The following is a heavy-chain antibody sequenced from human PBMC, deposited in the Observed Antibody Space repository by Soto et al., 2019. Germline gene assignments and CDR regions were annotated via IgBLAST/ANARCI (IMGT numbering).Heavy chain of an antibody. CDR3: ARGQEGVVATH. V-gene: IGHV4-34*01. Sequence: QVQLQQWGAGLLKPSETLSLNCAVNGGSLSGYYWSWIRQPPGKGLEWIGEIKDGGYTNYSPSLKSRATISSDTSNNQFSRGLNSVTAADRGVYYCARGQEGVVATHWDQGALVTVSS. CDR2: IKDGGYT. CDR1: GGSLSGYY. J-gene: IGHJ4*02. D-gene: IGHD5-12*01.